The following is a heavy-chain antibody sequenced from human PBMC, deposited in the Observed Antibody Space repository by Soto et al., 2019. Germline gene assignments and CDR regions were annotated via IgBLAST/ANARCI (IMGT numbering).Heavy chain of an antibody. V-gene: IGHV1-18*01. CDR1: GYTYTSYD. CDR3: AREGEQFSYLCH. J-gene: IGHJ4*02. D-gene: IGHD2-21*01. CDR2: ISTYNGDT. Sequence: GASVKVSCKASGYTYTSYDVIWVRRAPGQGLEWMGWISTYNGDTRYAQKLQGRVTMTSDTSATTAYLELRSLTSDDTALYYCAREGEQFSYLCHWGQGTLVTVSS.